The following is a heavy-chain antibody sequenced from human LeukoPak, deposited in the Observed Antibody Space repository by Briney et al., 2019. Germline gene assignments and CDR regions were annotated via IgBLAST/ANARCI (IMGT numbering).Heavy chain of an antibody. V-gene: IGHV6-1*01. J-gene: IGHJ5*02. Sequence: SQTLSLTCAISGDSVSSNSAAWNWIRQSPSRGLEWLGRTYYRSKWYNDYAVSVKSRITINPGTSKNQFSLQLNSVTPEDTAVYYCARDPRAAYSSSWFNWFDPWGQGTLVTVSS. CDR3: ARDPRAAYSSSWFNWFDP. CDR1: GDSVSSNSAA. CDR2: TYYRSKWYN. D-gene: IGHD6-13*01.